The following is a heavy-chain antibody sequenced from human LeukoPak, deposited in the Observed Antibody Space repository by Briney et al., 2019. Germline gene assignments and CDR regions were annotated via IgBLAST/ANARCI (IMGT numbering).Heavy chain of an antibody. Sequence: SETLSLTCTVSGGSIIDYYWSWIRQPPGKGLEWLGYVYSTGTTKYSPSLESRVRISIDTSKNQFSLRLESMTAADTAVYYCAREGFPPKISDFWSGLGPYYYYGMDIWGQGTTVTVSS. D-gene: IGHD3-3*01. CDR3: AREGFPPKISDFWSGLGPYYYYGMDI. CDR2: VYSTGTT. J-gene: IGHJ6*02. CDR1: GGSIIDYY. V-gene: IGHV4-59*01.